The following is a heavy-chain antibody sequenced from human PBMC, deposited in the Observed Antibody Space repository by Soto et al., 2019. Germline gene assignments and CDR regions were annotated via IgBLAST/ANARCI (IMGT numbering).Heavy chain of an antibody. V-gene: IGHV4-4*02. CDR1: GDSVSRSNW. CDR2: IHHTGTNKYPT. CDR3: ARNLGGFLPAFDS. J-gene: IGHJ4*02. D-gene: IGHD2-21*01. Sequence: QVQLQESGPGLVKPSGTLSLTCHVSGDSVSRSNWWSWVRHTPGKGLEWIGEIHHTGTNKYPTIYNPSLKSRVTLSLDNSKNQFYLKLSSVTAAATAIYYCARNLGGFLPAFDSWGPGTLVTVSS.